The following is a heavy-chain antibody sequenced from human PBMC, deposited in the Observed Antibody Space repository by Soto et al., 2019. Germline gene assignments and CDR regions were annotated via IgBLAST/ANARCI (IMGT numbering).Heavy chain of an antibody. CDR3: ARDRHGLKPHFFDY. CDR2: IKQDGSEK. CDR1: GFTFSSYW. Sequence: GGSLRLSCAASGFTFSSYWMSWVRQAPGKGLEWVANIKQDGSEKYYVDSVKGRFTISRDNAKNSLYLQMNSLRAEDTAVYYCARDRHGLKPHFFDYGGQGTLVTVSS. D-gene: IGHD3-3*02. V-gene: IGHV3-7*01. J-gene: IGHJ4*02.